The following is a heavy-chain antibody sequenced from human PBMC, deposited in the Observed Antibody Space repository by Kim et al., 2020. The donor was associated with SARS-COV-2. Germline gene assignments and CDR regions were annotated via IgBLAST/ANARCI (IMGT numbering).Heavy chain of an antibody. CDR3: ARNYGWGGYSSSWYTGIRPGGFDY. CDR1: GGSFSGYY. D-gene: IGHD6-13*01. Sequence: SETLSLTCAVYGGSFSGYYWSWIRQPPGKGLEWIGEINHSGSTNYNPSLKSRVTISVDTSKNQFSLKLSSVTAADTAVYYCARNYGWGGYSSSWYTGIRPGGFDYWGQGTLVTVSS. J-gene: IGHJ4*02. CDR2: INHSGST. V-gene: IGHV4-34*01.